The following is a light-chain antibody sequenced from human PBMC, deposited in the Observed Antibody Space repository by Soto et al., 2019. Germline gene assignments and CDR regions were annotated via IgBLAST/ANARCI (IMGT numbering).Light chain of an antibody. CDR2: AVS. CDR1: SSDAGDYDY. V-gene: IGLV2-14*01. J-gene: IGLJ2*01. CDR3: SSYTSSSTYVL. Sequence: QSALTQPASVSGSPGQSITISCTGSSSDAGDYDYVSWYQQHPGKAPKLMIYAVSNRPSGISNRFSGSKSGNTASLTISGLQAEDEADYYCSSYTSSSTYVLFGGGTKVTVL.